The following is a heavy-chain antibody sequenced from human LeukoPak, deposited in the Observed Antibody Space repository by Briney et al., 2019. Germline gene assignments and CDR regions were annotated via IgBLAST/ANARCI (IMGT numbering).Heavy chain of an antibody. CDR2: IYYSGST. D-gene: IGHD3-22*01. CDR3: AGERPNVHYQDSSGFDY. CDR1: GGSISSYY. V-gene: IGHV4-59*01. Sequence: SETLSLTCTVSGGSISSYYWSWIRQPPGKGLEWIGYIYYSGSTNYNPSLKSRVTISVDTSKNQFSLKLSSVTAADTAVYYCAGERPNVHYQDSSGFDYWGQGTLVTVSS. J-gene: IGHJ4*02.